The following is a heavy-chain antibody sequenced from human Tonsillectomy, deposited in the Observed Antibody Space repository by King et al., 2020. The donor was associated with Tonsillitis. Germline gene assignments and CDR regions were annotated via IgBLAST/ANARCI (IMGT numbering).Heavy chain of an antibody. CDR2: LSGSGVST. CDR3: AKSLDRDCWSVAAFDI. Sequence: VQLVESGGDLVQPGGSLRLSCAASGFTLSSYAMSWVRQAPGKGLEWVSGLSGSGVSTYYADSVKGRFTISRDNSKNTLYLQMNSLRAEDTAVYYCAKSLDRDCWSVAAFDIWGQGTMVTVSS. J-gene: IGHJ3*02. D-gene: IGHD3-3*01. V-gene: IGHV3-23*04. CDR1: GFTLSSYA.